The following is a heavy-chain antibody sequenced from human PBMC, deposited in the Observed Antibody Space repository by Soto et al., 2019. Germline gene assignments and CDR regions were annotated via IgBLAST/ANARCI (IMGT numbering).Heavy chain of an antibody. D-gene: IGHD3-10*01. CDR1: GGSISSYY. CDR3: ARHGLLWFGELLGNWFDP. CDR2: IYYSGST. J-gene: IGHJ5*02. Sequence: ASETLSLTCTVSGGSISSYYWSWIRQPPGKGLEWIGYIYYSGSTNYNPSLKSRVTISVDTSKNQFSLKLSSVTAADTAVYYCARHGLLWFGELLGNWFDPWGQGTLVTVSS. V-gene: IGHV4-59*08.